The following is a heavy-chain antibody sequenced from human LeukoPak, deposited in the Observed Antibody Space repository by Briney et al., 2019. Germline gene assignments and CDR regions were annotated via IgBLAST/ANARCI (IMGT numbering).Heavy chain of an antibody. D-gene: IGHD3-9*01. Sequence: SETLSLTCTVSGGSISSGSYYWSWIRQPAGKGLERIGRIYTSGSTNYNPSLKSRVTISVDTSKNQFSLKLSSVTAADTAVYYCARGRYFDWSIDYWGQGTLVTVSS. J-gene: IGHJ4*02. CDR2: IYTSGST. CDR3: ARGRYFDWSIDY. CDR1: GGSISSGSYY. V-gene: IGHV4-61*02.